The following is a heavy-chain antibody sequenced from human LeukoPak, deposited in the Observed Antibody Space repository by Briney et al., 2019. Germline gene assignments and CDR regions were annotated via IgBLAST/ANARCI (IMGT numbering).Heavy chain of an antibody. Sequence: GGSLRLSCAASGFTFSSYAMSWVRQAPGKELEWVSAISCSGGSTYYADSVKGRFTISRDNSKNTLYLQMNSLRAEDTAVYYCAKDPDSGYELNWFDPWGQGTLVTVSS. CDR2: ISCSGGST. V-gene: IGHV3-23*01. CDR3: AKDPDSGYELNWFDP. D-gene: IGHD5-12*01. J-gene: IGHJ5*02. CDR1: GFTFSSYA.